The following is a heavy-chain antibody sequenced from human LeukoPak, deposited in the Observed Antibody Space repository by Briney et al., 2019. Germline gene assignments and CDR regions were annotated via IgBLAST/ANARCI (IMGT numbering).Heavy chain of an antibody. CDR1: GFTFSSYG. Sequence: GGSLRLSCAASGFTFSSYGMHWVRQAPGKGLEWVSVIYSGGSIYYADSVKGRFTISRDNANNSLYLQMNSLRAEDTAVYYCARSLRNAFDIWGQGTMVTVSS. J-gene: IGHJ3*02. CDR3: ARSLRNAFDI. CDR2: IYSGGSI. D-gene: IGHD3-3*01. V-gene: IGHV3-NL1*01.